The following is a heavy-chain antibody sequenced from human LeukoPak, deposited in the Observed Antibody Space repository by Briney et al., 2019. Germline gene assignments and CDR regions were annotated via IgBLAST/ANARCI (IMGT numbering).Heavy chain of an antibody. CDR1: GGSISSSSYY. D-gene: IGHD5-18*01. V-gene: IGHV4-39*01. CDR3: ARNPGYSYTWFDP. Sequence: PSETLSLTCTVSGGSISSSSYYWGWIRQPPGKGLEWIGSIYYSGSTYYNPSLKSRVTISVDTSKNQFSLKLSSVTAADTAVYYCARNPGYSYTWFDPWGQGTLVTVSS. J-gene: IGHJ5*02. CDR2: IYYSGST.